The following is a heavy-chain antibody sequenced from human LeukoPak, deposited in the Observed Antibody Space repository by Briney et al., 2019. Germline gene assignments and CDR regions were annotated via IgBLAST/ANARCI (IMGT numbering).Heavy chain of an antibody. V-gene: IGHV3-48*02. Sequence: GGSLRLSCAASGFTLSSYGMNWVRQAPGKGLEWVSYISSSSGTIYYADSVRGRFTISRDNAKNSLYLQMNSLRDEDTAVYYCARASLYCSGGTCDEVWFDPWGQGTLVTVSS. CDR3: ARASLYCSGGTCDEVWFDP. CDR1: GFTLSSYG. D-gene: IGHD2-15*01. CDR2: ISSSSGTI. J-gene: IGHJ5*01.